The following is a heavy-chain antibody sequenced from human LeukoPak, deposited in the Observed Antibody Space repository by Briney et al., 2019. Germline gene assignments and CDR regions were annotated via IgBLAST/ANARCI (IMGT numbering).Heavy chain of an antibody. CDR3: ARGLSPYYYYYMDV. CDR1: GFTFSNYW. V-gene: IGHV3-48*01. Sequence: GGSLRLSCAASGFTFSNYWMSWVRQAPGKGLEWVSYISSSSNTIHYAESVKGRFTISRDNAKNSLYLQMNSLRAEDTAVYYCARGLSPYYYYYMDVWGKGTTVTVSS. CDR2: ISSSSNTI. J-gene: IGHJ6*03.